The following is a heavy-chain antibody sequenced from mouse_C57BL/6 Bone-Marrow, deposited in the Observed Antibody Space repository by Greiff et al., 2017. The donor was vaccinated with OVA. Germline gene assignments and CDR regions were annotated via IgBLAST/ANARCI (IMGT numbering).Heavy chain of an antibody. CDR1: GFSLTSYG. J-gene: IGHJ4*01. CDR3: ARQGDYGKHYAMDY. Sequence: QVQLKESGPGLVAPSQSLSITCTVSGFSLTSYGVHWVRQPPGKGLEWLVVIWSDGSTTYNSALKSRLSISKDNSKSQVFLKMNSLQTDDTAMYYCARQGDYGKHYAMDYWGQGTSVTVSS. V-gene: IGHV2-6-1*01. D-gene: IGHD1-1*01. CDR2: IWSDGST.